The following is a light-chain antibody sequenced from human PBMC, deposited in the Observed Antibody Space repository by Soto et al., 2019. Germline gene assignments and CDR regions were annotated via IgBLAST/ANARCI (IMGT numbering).Light chain of an antibody. CDR2: EVS. CDR1: NSDVGGYNY. J-gene: IGLJ1*01. V-gene: IGLV2-14*01. CDR3: SSYTSISTLYV. Sequence: QSVLTQPSSWSGSPGQSITISCTGTNSDVGGYNYVSWYQQHPGKAPELMIYEVSHRPSGVSNRFSGSKSDNTASLTISGLQAEDEADYYCSSYTSISTLYVFGTRTKVTVL.